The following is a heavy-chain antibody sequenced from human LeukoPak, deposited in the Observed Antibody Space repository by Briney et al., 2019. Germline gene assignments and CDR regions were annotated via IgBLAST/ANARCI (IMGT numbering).Heavy chain of an antibody. D-gene: IGHD1-1*01. Sequence: ASAKVSCKASGYTFTCYYMHWVRQAPGQGLEWMGWINPNSGVTNYAQKFQGRVTMTRDTSISTAYMELSRLRSDDTAVYYCARFARRGIASGTDYWGQGTLVTVSS. CDR1: GYTFTCYY. CDR3: ARFARRGIASGTDY. J-gene: IGHJ4*02. V-gene: IGHV1-2*02. CDR2: INPNSGVT.